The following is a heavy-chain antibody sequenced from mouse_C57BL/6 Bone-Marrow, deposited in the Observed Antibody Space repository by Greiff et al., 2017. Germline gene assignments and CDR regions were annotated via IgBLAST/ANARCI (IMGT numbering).Heavy chain of an antibody. V-gene: IGHV1-61*01. J-gene: IGHJ3*01. Sequence: QVQLQQPGAELVRPGSSVKLSCKASGYTFTSYWMDWVKQRPGQGLEWIGNIYPSDSETHYNQKFKDKAPLTVDKSASTAYMQLSSLTSEDSAVDYCARGRYTVAYWGQGTLVTVSA. CDR3: ARGRYTVAY. CDR1: GYTFTSYW. CDR2: IYPSDSET.